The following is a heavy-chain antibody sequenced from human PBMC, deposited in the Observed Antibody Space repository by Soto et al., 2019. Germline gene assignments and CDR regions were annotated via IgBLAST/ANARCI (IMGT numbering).Heavy chain of an antibody. V-gene: IGHV5-51*01. D-gene: IGHD3-10*01. CDR3: ARRYYYGSGSYYNPYYYGMDV. Sequence: GESLKISCKGSGYSFTSYWIGWVRQMPGKGLEWMGIIYPGDSDTRYSPSFQGQVTISADKSISTAYLQWSSLKASDTAMYYCARRYYYGSGSYYNPYYYGMDVWGQGTTVTVPS. J-gene: IGHJ6*02. CDR1: GYSFTSYW. CDR2: IYPGDSDT.